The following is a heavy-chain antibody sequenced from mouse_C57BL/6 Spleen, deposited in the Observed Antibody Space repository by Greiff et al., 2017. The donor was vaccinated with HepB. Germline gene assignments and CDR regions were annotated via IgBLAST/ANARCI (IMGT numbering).Heavy chain of an antibody. CDR1: GYTFTSYW. D-gene: IGHD1-1*01. V-gene: IGHV1-61*01. CDR2: IYPSDSET. J-gene: IGHJ3*01. CDR3: AVGSSPFAY. Sequence: VQLQQPGAELVRPGSSVKLSCKASGYTFTSYWMDWVKQRPGQGLEWIGNIYPSDSETHYNQKFKDKDTLTVDKSSSTAYMQLSSLTSEDSAVYYCAVGSSPFAYWGQGTLVTVSA.